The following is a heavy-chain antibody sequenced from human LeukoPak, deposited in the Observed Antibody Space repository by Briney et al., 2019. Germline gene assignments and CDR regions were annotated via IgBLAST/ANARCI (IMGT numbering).Heavy chain of an antibody. D-gene: IGHD2-8*01. V-gene: IGHV3-30*03. J-gene: IGHJ4*02. CDR2: ISYDGSNK. CDR1: GFTFSSYG. Sequence: GGSLRLSCAASGFTFSSYGMHWVRQAPGKGLEWVAVISYDGSNKYYADSVKGRFTISRDNSKNTLYLHMNSLRAEDTAVYYCATSNGRLDYWGQGTLVTVSS. CDR3: ATSNGRLDY.